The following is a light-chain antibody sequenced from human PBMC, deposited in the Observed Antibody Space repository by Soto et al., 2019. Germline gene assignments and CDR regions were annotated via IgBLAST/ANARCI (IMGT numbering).Light chain of an antibody. CDR1: QDISTY. Sequence: DIQMTQSPSSLSASVGDRLTITCRASQDISTYLAWYQQKPGKVPKLLIYAASTLQSGVPSRFSGSGSGTDFTLTIRSLQPEDVATYYCQKYNSAPRTFGQGTKVDIK. CDR2: AAS. J-gene: IGKJ1*01. V-gene: IGKV1-27*01. CDR3: QKYNSAPRT.